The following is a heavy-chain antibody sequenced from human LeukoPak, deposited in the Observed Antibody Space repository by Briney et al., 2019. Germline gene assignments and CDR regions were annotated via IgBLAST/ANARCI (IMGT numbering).Heavy chain of an antibody. CDR3: ARDPRPDYGDEIYYYYYGMDV. Sequence: ASVKVSCKASGYTFTSYAMHWVRQAPGQRLEWMGWISAYNGNTNYAQKLQGRVTMTTDTSTSTAYMELRSLRSDDTAVYYCARDPRPDYGDEIYYYYYGMDVWGQGTTVTVSS. D-gene: IGHD4-17*01. J-gene: IGHJ6*02. CDR1: GYTFTSYA. CDR2: ISAYNGNT. V-gene: IGHV1-18*01.